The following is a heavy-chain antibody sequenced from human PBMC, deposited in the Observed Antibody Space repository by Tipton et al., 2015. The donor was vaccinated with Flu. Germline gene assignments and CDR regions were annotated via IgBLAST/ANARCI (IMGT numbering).Heavy chain of an antibody. D-gene: IGHD3-10*01. CDR3: ATYASGSYSFDY. J-gene: IGHJ4*02. Sequence: GSLRLSCAASGFDFINYWMYWVRQVPGKGLVWVSRINGDGDLTSYAESVKGRFIVTRDNARNTVFLQMDSLRVEDTAVYYCATYASGSYSFDYWGPGTVVTVSP. CDR2: INGDGDLT. CDR1: GFDFINYW. V-gene: IGHV3-74*01.